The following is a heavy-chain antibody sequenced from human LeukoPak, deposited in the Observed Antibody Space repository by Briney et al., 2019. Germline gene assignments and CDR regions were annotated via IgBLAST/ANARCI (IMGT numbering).Heavy chain of an antibody. D-gene: IGHD3-10*01. CDR1: GFTFISYG. J-gene: IGHJ3*02. V-gene: IGHV3-30*18. CDR2: ISYDGSNK. CDR3: AKDLWWFGEFPNAFEN. Sequence: GGSLRLSCAASGFTFISYGMHWVRQAPGKGLEWVAVISYDGSNKYYADSVKGRFTISRDNSKNTLYLQMNSLRAEDTAIYYCAKDLWWFGEFPNAFENWGQGTMVTGSS.